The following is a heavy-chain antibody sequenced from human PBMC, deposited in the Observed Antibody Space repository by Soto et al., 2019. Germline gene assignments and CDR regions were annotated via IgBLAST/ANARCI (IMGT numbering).Heavy chain of an antibody. D-gene: IGHD2-15*01. CDR3: ARDPFCSGANCYRTL. Sequence: EVQLVESGGTLVQPGGSLRLSCAASGLSFSTYEMNWFRQAPGKGLEWVSYISTSANTMEYADSVKGRFTISRDNAKNSVYLHMASVRAEDTAVYYCARDPFCSGANCYRTLWGQGTLVTVSS. V-gene: IGHV3-48*03. CDR2: ISTSANTM. J-gene: IGHJ4*02. CDR1: GLSFSTYE.